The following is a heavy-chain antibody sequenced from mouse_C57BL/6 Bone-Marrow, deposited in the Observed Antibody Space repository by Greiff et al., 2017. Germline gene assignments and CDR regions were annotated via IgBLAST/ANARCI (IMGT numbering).Heavy chain of an antibody. Sequence: EVQRVESGGGLVQPGGSLKLSCAASGFTFSDYYMYWVRQTPEKRLEWVAYISNGGGSTYYPDTVKGRFTISRDNAKNTLYLQMRRLKSEDTAMYYCARPGAMDYWGQGTSVTVSS. J-gene: IGHJ4*01. CDR3: ARPGAMDY. CDR1: GFTFSDYY. CDR2: ISNGGGST. V-gene: IGHV5-12*01.